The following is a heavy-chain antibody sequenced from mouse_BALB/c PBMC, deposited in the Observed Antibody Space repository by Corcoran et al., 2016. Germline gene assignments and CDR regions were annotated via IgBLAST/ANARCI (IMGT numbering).Heavy chain of an antibody. CDR2: INPDTGEP. CDR3: AREPYAMDY. Sequence: QIQLVQSGPELKKPGETVKISCKASGYTFTNYGMNWVKQAPGKGLKWMGWINPDTGEPTYTDDFKGLFAFSLETYASTAYLQINNLKHEDTATYFCAREPYAMDYWGQGTSVTVSS. CDR1: GYTFTNYG. J-gene: IGHJ4*01. V-gene: IGHV9-3-1*01.